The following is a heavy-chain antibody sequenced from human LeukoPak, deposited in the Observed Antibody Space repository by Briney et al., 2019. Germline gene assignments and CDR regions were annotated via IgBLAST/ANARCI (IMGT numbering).Heavy chain of an antibody. CDR1: GYTFTGYY. Sequence: ASVKVSCKTSGYTFTGYYIHWVRQAPGQGLEWMGWINANSGGTRYAQKFQGRVTMTRDTSISTVYMELTRLRSDDTAVYYCARDYFWQQRVPGACHIWGHGTMVTVSS. V-gene: IGHV1-2*02. CDR3: ARDYFWQQRVPGACHI. CDR2: INANSGGT. J-gene: IGHJ3*02. D-gene: IGHD3-3*01.